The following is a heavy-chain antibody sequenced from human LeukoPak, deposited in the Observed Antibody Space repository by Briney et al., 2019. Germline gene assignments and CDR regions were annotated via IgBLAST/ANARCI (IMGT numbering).Heavy chain of an antibody. CDR1: GYTFTSYD. J-gene: IGHJ3*02. Sequence: ASVKVSCKASGYTFTSYDINWVRQAPGQGLEWMGWMNPNSGNTGYAQKFQGRVTMTRNTSINTAYMELSSLRSEDTAVYYCAKRLLRDYGGHGAFDIWGQGTMVTVSS. CDR3: AKRLLRDYGGHGAFDI. V-gene: IGHV1-8*01. D-gene: IGHD4/OR15-4a*01. CDR2: MNPNSGNT.